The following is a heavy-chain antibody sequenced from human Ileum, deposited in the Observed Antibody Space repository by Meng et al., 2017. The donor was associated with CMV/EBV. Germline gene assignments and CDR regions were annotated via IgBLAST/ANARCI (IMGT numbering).Heavy chain of an antibody. CDR1: GYTFTGYY. D-gene: IGHD2-8*01. Sequence: ASVKVSCKASGYTFTGYYIHWVRQAPGQGLEWMGWINPRSGATNYAQSLQGRVTLTRDTSINTAFMDLTSLTSDDTAVYYCARDQTPGLYCTNGVCYNLGRYGMDVWGQGTTVTVSS. V-gene: IGHV1-2*02. CDR2: INPRSGAT. CDR3: ARDQTPGLYCTNGVCYNLGRYGMDV. J-gene: IGHJ6*02.